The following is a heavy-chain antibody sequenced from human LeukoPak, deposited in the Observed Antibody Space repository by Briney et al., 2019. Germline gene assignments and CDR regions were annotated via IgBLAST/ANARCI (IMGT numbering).Heavy chain of an antibody. CDR2: INSSGGKT. Sequence: GGSLRLSCAASGFTFSSYAMSWVRQAPGKGLEWVSGINSSGGKTYYAESVKGRLTISRDNSKNTLYLQMNSLRADDTAVYFCAKDEGPSVDGDYFDYWGQGTLVTVSS. V-gene: IGHV3-23*01. D-gene: IGHD3-10*01. CDR3: AKDEGPSVDGDYFDY. J-gene: IGHJ4*02. CDR1: GFTFSSYA.